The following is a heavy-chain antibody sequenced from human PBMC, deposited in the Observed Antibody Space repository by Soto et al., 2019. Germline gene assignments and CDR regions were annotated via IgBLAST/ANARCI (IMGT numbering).Heavy chain of an antibody. D-gene: IGHD3-10*01. Sequence: QVQLVQSGAEAKKPGASVTVSCKASGYTFTTYAMHWVRQAPGQRLEWMGWLNAGNSNTKYSQKFQGRVTITRDTSASTSYMELSSLRSEDTAVYYCARDRGLTIDYWGQGTLFTVSS. CDR3: ARDRGLTIDY. V-gene: IGHV1-3*01. CDR1: GYTFTTYA. CDR2: LNAGNSNT. J-gene: IGHJ4*02.